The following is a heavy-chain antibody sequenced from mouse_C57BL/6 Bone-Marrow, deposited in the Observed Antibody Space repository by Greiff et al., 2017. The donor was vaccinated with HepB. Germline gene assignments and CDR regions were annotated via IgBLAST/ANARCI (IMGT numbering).Heavy chain of an antibody. Sequence: VQLQQSVAELVRPGASVKLSCTASGFNSKNTYMHWVKQRPEQGLEWIGRIDPANGNTKYAPKFQGKATITADTSSNTAYLQLSSLTSEDTAIYYCVPITTVVRYWYFDVWGTGTTVTVSS. J-gene: IGHJ1*03. V-gene: IGHV14-3*01. CDR1: GFNSKNTY. D-gene: IGHD1-1*01. CDR3: VPITTVVRYWYFDV. CDR2: IDPANGNT.